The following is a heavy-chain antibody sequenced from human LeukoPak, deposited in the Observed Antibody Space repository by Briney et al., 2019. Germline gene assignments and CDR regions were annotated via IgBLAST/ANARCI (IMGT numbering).Heavy chain of an antibody. CDR1: GFTFSSYG. J-gene: IGHJ4*02. D-gene: IGHD5-18*01. V-gene: IGHV3-23*01. CDR2: ISGSGDST. Sequence: GGSLRLSCAASGFTFSSYGMTWVRQAPGKGLEWVSAISGSGDSTYTTDSLKGRFAISRDNSKNTLYLQMTSLIAEDTALYYCAKGNVGYSYTFTDYWGQGTLVTVSS. CDR3: AKGNVGYSYTFTDY.